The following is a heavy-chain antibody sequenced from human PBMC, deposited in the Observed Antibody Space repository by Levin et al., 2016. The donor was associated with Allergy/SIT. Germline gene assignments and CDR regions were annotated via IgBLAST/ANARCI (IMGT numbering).Heavy chain of an antibody. CDR2: ISGSGGST. CDR1: GFTFSSYA. V-gene: IGHV3-23*01. J-gene: IGHJ6*03. Sequence: GGSLRLSCAASGFTFSSYAMSWVRQAPGKGLEWVSAISGSGGSTYYADSVKGRFTISRDNSKNTLYLQMNSLRAEDTAVYYCAKPPKQWLGQNYYMDVWGKGTTVTVSS. D-gene: IGHD6-19*01. CDR3: AKPPKQWLGQNYYMDV.